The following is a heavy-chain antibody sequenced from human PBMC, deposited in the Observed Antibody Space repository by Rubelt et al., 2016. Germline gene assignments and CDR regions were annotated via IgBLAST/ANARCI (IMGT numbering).Heavy chain of an antibody. J-gene: IGHJ4*02. CDR2: INPNNGDT. CDR3: AVSYNSQWV. V-gene: IGHV1-2*06. Sequence: QVQLVQSGAEVKKPGASVKVSCKASGYSFTGYYMHWVRQAPGQGLEWMGRINPNNGDTNYGQKFQGRVTMTRETATRTAYMQLSNLRSDYTAVYYCAVSYNSQWVWGQGTLVTVSS. CDR1: GYSFTGYY. D-gene: IGHD1-14*01.